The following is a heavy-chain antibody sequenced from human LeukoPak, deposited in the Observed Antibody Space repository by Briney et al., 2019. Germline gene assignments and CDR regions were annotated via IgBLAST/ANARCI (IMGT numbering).Heavy chain of an antibody. CDR2: INPNSGAT. CDR1: AYTFTAYY. D-gene: IGHD6-13*01. Sequence: GGSVKVSCKASAYTFTAYYIHWVRQAPGQGLEWMGWINPNSGATNCAQKFQGRVTMTRDTSISTAYMELSRLKSDDTAVYYCARDRSTGASAGTLYWFDPWGQGTLVTVSS. CDR3: ARDRSTGASAGTLYWFDP. V-gene: IGHV1-2*02. J-gene: IGHJ5*02.